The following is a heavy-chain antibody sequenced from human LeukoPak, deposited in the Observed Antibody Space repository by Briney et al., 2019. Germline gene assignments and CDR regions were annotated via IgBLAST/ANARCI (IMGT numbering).Heavy chain of an antibody. V-gene: IGHV1-18*01. Sequence: ASVTVSCKASGYTFTSYGISWVRQAPGQGLEWMGWISGYNGNTDYAQMFQGRVTVTTGTSTSTAYMELRGLRSDDTAVYYCARDLGYFGSGTYARDYYHYMAVWGKGTTVTVSS. CDR3: ARDLGYFGSGTYARDYYHYMAV. D-gene: IGHD3-10*01. CDR2: ISGYNGNT. J-gene: IGHJ6*03. CDR1: GYTFTSYG.